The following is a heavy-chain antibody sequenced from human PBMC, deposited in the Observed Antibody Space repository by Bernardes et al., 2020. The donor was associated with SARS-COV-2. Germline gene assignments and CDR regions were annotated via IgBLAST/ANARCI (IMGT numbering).Heavy chain of an antibody. CDR2: IYSSGTS. J-gene: IGHJ6*02. V-gene: IGHV4-39*01. Sequence: SETLSLTCTVSGGSISSSNYYWGWIRQPPGKGLEWIGSIYSSGTSYYNPSPQSRVRASADTSKNQLSLRLSFVTAADTAVYYCAGSSCGIDCYIGGLRSWDYGMDVWGRGTTVTVSS. D-gene: IGHD2-21*01. CDR1: GGSISSSNYY. CDR3: AGSSCGIDCYIGGLRSWDYGMDV.